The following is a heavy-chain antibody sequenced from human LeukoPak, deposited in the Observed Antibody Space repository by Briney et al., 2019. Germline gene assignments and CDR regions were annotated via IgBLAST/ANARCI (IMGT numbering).Heavy chain of an antibody. Sequence: GGSLRLSCAASGFTFSSYWMHWVRQAPGKGLVWVSRIKSDGSSTSYADFVKGRFTISRDNAKNTLFLQMNSLTAEDTAVYYSTRRAAALGAFDYWGQGTLVSVSS. CDR2: IKSDGSST. V-gene: IGHV3-74*01. CDR1: GFTFSSYW. CDR3: TRRAAALGAFDY. D-gene: IGHD6-13*01. J-gene: IGHJ4*02.